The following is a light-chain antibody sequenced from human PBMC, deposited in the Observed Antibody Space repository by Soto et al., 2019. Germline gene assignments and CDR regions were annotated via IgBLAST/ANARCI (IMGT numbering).Light chain of an antibody. CDR3: SSFTSNRIYD. CDR1: HNDIGTYDY. Sequence: QSALTQPTSVSGSPGQSISISCTGNHNDIGTYDYVSWYQQHPGRAPRLLIHGVTTRASGISDRFSASKSGLTASLTISGLQPEDEADYYCSSFTSNRIYDFGPGTKLTVL. J-gene: IGLJ1*01. CDR2: GVT. V-gene: IGLV2-14*03.